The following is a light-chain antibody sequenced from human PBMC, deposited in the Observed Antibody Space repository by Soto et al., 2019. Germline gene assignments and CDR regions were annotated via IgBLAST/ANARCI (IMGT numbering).Light chain of an antibody. CDR2: AAS. CDR1: QSISTY. V-gene: IGKV1-39*01. J-gene: IGKJ2*02. CDR3: QQSYRPECT. Sequence: DIQMTQSPSSLSASEGERVTITCGASQSISTYLNWYQQKPGKAPKLLIYAASTLQSGVPSRFRGSGSGTDFTLTISSLQPEDFVPHYCQQSYRPECTFGQGTKLEIK.